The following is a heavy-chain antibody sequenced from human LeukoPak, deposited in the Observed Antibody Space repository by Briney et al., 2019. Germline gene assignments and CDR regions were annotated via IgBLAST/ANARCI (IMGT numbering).Heavy chain of an antibody. V-gene: IGHV4-31*03. CDR2: IYYSGST. D-gene: IGHD2/OR15-2a*01. CDR1: GGSIGSGGYY. CDR3: ARDSTTEFDY. J-gene: IGHJ4*02. Sequence: SETLSLTCTVSGGSIGSGGYYWSWIRQHPGKGLEWIGYIYYSGSTYYNPSLKSRVTISIDTSKNQFSLRLSSVTAADTAVYYCARDSTTEFDYWGQGTLVTVSS.